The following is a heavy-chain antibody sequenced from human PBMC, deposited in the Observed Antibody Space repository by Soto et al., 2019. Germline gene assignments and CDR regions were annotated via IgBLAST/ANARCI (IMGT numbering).Heavy chain of an antibody. V-gene: IGHV1-46*01. Sequence: APVTVSCKASVYTFTSNYMHWVRQATGQGLEWMGIINPSGGSTRYAQKFQGRVTMTRDTSTSTVYMELSSLRSEDTAVYYCARGLIYDSSGYYFDYWGQGTLVTVSS. CDR1: VYTFTSNY. D-gene: IGHD3-22*01. CDR3: ARGLIYDSSGYYFDY. CDR2: INPSGGST. J-gene: IGHJ4*02.